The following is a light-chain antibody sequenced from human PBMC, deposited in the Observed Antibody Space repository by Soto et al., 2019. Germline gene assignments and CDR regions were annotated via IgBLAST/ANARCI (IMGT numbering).Light chain of an antibody. J-gene: IGKJ2*01. V-gene: IGKV1-33*01. CDR3: QQYDGLPYT. CDR2: GAS. Sequence: DIQMTQSPSSLSASVGDRVTITCQASQDISSYLNWYQQKPGKAPKLLIYGASYLETGVPSRFRGSGSGTDFTFTISSLQAEDIATYYCQQYDGLPYTFGPGTKLEIK. CDR1: QDISSY.